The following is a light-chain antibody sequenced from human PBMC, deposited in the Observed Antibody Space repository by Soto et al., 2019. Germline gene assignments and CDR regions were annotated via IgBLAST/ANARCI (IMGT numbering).Light chain of an antibody. J-gene: IGKJ1*01. Sequence: DIQMTQSPSTLSASVGDRVTITCRASQSISSWLAWYQQKPGKAPKLLIYKASSLESGVPSRFRGSGSGTEFTLTISSLQTDDFATYSCQQYNSFTTFGQGTKVEIK. V-gene: IGKV1-5*03. CDR2: KAS. CDR1: QSISSW. CDR3: QQYNSFTT.